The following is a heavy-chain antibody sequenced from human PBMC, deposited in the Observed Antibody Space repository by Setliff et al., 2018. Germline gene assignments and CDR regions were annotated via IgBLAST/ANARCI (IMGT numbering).Heavy chain of an antibody. Sequence: GASVKVSCAASGFRFSRHWMTWVRQAPGKGLEWVANIKEDGSEEYYVDSVRGRFSISRDNAKDSVFLEMNSLRADDTAVYYCARDNVILDDSRGIFYPWYDPWGQGTLVTVSS. J-gene: IGHJ5*02. V-gene: IGHV3-7*03. CDR3: ARDNVILDDSRGIFYPWYDP. D-gene: IGHD4-4*01. CDR2: IKEDGSEE. CDR1: GFRFSRHW.